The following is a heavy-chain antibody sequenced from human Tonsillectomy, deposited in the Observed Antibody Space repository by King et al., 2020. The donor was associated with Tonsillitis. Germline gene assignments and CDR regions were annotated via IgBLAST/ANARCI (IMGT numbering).Heavy chain of an antibody. Sequence: VQLVESGGGLVKPGGSLRLSCAASGFTFSSHSMNWVRQAPGKGLEWVSSISTSSSYIYYADSVKGRFTISRDNAKNSLYLQMNSLRAEDTAVYYCARDQRPGYSYGYYDYWGQGTLVTVSS. CDR3: ARDQRPGYSYGYYDY. CDR2: ISTSSSYI. V-gene: IGHV3-21*01. CDR1: GFTFSSHS. D-gene: IGHD5-18*01. J-gene: IGHJ4*02.